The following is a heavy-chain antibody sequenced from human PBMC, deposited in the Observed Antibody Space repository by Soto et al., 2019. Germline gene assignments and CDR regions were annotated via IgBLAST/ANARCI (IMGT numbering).Heavy chain of an antibody. CDR1: GYSFTDYH. CDR2: INPKSGGT. J-gene: IGHJ6*02. Sequence: ASVKVSCKASGYSFTDYHIHWVRQAPGQGLEWLGRINPKSGGTSTAQKFQGWVTMTTDTSISTASMELSSVTAADTAVYYCARDHELNYYDSSGPRPSSYYYGMDVWGQGTTVTVSS. V-gene: IGHV1-2*04. D-gene: IGHD3-22*01. CDR3: ARDHELNYYDSSGPRPSSYYYGMDV.